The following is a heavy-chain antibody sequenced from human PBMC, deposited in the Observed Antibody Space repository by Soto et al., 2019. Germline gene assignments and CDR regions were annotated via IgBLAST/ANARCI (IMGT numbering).Heavy chain of an antibody. V-gene: IGHV3-23*01. CDR3: AKDGEVVAAAQNWFDP. D-gene: IGHD2-15*01. J-gene: IGHJ5*02. CDR2: ISGSGGST. Sequence: PGWSLRLSCAASGFTFSSYAMSWVRQAPGKGLEWVSSISGSGGSTYYADSVKGRFTISRDNSKNTLYLQMNSLRAEDTAVYYCAKDGEVVAAAQNWFDPWGQGTLLTVSS. CDR1: GFTFSSYA.